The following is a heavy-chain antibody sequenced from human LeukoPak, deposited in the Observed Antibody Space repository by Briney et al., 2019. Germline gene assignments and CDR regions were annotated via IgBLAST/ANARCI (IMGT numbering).Heavy chain of an antibody. CDR3: AKVRIDSGDYGYYFDY. J-gene: IGHJ4*02. CDR1: GFIFSSYA. V-gene: IGHV3-23*01. Sequence: TGGSLRLSCAASGFIFSSYAISWVRQPPGKGLEWVSAISGSGGAYYADSVKGRFTISRDNSRNTLYLQMNSLRAEDTAVYYCAKVRIDSGDYGYYFDYWGQGTLVTVSS. CDR2: ISGSGGA. D-gene: IGHD4-17*01.